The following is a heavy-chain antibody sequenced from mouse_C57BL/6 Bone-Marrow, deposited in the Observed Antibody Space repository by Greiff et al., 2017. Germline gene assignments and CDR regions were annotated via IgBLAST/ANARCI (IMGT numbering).Heavy chain of an antibody. CDR1: GFTFSDYY. CDR3: ARHVSSYGGFAY. J-gene: IGHJ3*01. Sequence: EVKLEESGGGLVQPGGSLKLSCAASGFTFSDYYMYWVRQTPEKRLEWVAYISNGGGSTYYPDTVKGRFTISRENAKNTLYLQMSRLKSEDTAMYYCARHVSSYGGFAYWGQGTLVTVSA. D-gene: IGHD1-1*01. V-gene: IGHV5-12*01. CDR2: ISNGGGST.